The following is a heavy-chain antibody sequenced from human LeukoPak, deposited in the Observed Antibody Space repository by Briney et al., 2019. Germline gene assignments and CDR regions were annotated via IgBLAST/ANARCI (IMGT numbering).Heavy chain of an antibody. CDR2: IYYSGST. V-gene: IGHV4-39*07. D-gene: IGHD3-3*01. CDR3: ARENSYYDFWSGYSGWDY. J-gene: IGHJ4*02. Sequence: SETLSLTCTVSGGSISSYYWGWIRQPPGKGLEWIGSIYYSGSTYYNPSLKSRVTISVDTSKNQFSLKLSSVTAADTAVYYCARENSYYDFWSGYSGWDYWGQGTLVTVSS. CDR1: GGSISSYY.